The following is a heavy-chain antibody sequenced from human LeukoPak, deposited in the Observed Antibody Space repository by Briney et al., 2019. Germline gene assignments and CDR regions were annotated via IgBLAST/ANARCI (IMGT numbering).Heavy chain of an antibody. V-gene: IGHV4-34*01. CDR3: ARAVVVIAPPDY. J-gene: IGHJ4*02. D-gene: IGHD2-21*01. CDR1: GGSFSGYY. Sequence: PSETLSLTCAVYGGSFSGYYWSWIRQPPGKGLEWIGEINHSGSTNYNPSLKSRVTISVDTSKNQFSLKLSSVTAADTVVYYCARAVVVIAPPDYWGQGTLVTVSS. CDR2: INHSGST.